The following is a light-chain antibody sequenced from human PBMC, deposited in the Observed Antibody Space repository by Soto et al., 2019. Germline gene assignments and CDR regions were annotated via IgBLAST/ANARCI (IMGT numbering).Light chain of an antibody. V-gene: IGKV3-15*01. CDR1: QSVSTN. Sequence: EIVMTQSPGTLSVSPGERATLSCRASQSVSTNLVWYQQKPGQAPRPLIYGASIRATGIPARFSGSGSETEFTLTITRLEPEDSAVYFCQQYTGPPTTFGQGTRLEIK. CDR2: GAS. CDR3: QQYTGPPTT. J-gene: IGKJ5*01.